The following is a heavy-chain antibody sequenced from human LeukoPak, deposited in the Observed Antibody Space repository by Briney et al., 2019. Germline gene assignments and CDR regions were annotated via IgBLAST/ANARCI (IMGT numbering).Heavy chain of an antibody. D-gene: IGHD2-2*01. J-gene: IGHJ1*01. CDR1: GFTFSTYW. Sequence: GGSLRLSCAASGFTFSTYWMKWVRQAPNKGLEWVANIKADGDEKHYVHSVRGRFTISRDNATNQVFLQMNSLRVDDTAVYYCARGYCDRTDCYGAPDWWGQGTLVTVSS. CDR2: IKADGDEK. CDR3: ARGYCDRTDCYGAPDW. V-gene: IGHV3-7*04.